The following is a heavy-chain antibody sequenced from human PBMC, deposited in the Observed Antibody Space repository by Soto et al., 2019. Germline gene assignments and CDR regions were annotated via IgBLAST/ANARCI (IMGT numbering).Heavy chain of an antibody. CDR1: GDSVSSNSAA. D-gene: IGHD2-2*01. CDR2: TYYRSKWYN. Sequence: KQSQTLSLTCAISGDSVSSNSAAWNWIRQSPSRGLEWLGRTYYRSKWYNDYAVSVKSRITINPDTSKNQFSLQLNSVTPEDTAVYYCARASPNPNIVVVPAAPKAGDWFDPWGQGTLVTVSS. CDR3: ARASPNPNIVVVPAAPKAGDWFDP. J-gene: IGHJ5*02. V-gene: IGHV6-1*01.